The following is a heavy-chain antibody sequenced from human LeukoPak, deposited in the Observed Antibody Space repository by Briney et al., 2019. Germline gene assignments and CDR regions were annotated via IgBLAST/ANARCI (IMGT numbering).Heavy chain of an antibody. CDR1: GGSISSSSYY. CDR3: ARQIRYCSSSSCLKYFDS. V-gene: IGHV4-39*01. CDR2: IYYSGST. D-gene: IGHD2-2*01. J-gene: IGHJ4*02. Sequence: SETLSLTCTVSGGSISSSSYYGGWIRQPPGKGLEWIGSIYYSGSTYYNPSLKSRVTISVDTSENQFSLKLSSVTAADTAVYYCARQIRYCSSSSCLKYFDSWGQGTLVTVSS.